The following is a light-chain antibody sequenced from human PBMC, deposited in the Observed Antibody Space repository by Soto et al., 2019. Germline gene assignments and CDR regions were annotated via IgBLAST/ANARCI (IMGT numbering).Light chain of an antibody. V-gene: IGLV2-23*01. CDR2: EGT. Sequence: QSALTQPASVSGSPGQSITISCTGTNSDVLSYDAVSWYQHHPGKAPKLIIYEGTKRPSGISNRFSGPKSGNIASLTISGLQAEDEGCYYCCSYAYSNGRVFGGGTKLTVL. J-gene: IGLJ3*02. CDR3: CSYAYSNGRV. CDR1: NSDVLSYDA.